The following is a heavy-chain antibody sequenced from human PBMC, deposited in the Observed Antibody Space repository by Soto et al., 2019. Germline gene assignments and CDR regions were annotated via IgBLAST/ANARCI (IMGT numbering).Heavy chain of an antibody. J-gene: IGHJ6*02. CDR1: GGSMSNYY. V-gene: IGHV4-59*06. CDR3: ARAEGSSGMLNH. CDR2: IYYSGST. D-gene: IGHD6-6*01. Sequence: SETLSLTCTVSGGSMSNYYWSWIRQPPGKGLEWIGYIYYSGSTYYNPSLKSRVTISVDTSKNQFSLKLSSVTAADTAVYYCARAEGSSGMLNHWGQGTTVTVSS.